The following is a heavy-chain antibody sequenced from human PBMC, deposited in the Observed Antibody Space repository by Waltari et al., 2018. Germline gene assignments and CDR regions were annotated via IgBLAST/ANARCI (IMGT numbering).Heavy chain of an antibody. D-gene: IGHD1-1*01. CDR1: GFLFSNDW. V-gene: IGHV3-7*01. J-gene: IGHJ4*02. CDR2: IRHIGSEK. Sequence: EVQLVESGGGLVQPGGSLRLSFAASGFLFSNDWMGWDRQAPGRGLEWVADIRHIGSEKYYVESVKGRFTISRDNAENTLYLQMNSLRAEDTAVYYCAKDLGIGGGTTEFDHWGQGTLVTVSS. CDR3: AKDLGIGGGTTEFDH.